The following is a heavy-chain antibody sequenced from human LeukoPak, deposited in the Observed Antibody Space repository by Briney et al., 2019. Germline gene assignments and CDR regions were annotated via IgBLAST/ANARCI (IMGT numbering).Heavy chain of an antibody. Sequence: GGSLRLSCAASGFTFSSYAMSWVRQAPGKGLEWVSAISGSGGSTYYADSVKGRFTISRDNSKNTLYLQMNSLRAEDTAVYYCASIPRIVGATGAFDIWGQGTMVTVSS. CDR3: ASIPRIVGATGAFDI. J-gene: IGHJ3*02. D-gene: IGHD1-26*01. CDR2: ISGSGGST. V-gene: IGHV3-23*01. CDR1: GFTFSSYA.